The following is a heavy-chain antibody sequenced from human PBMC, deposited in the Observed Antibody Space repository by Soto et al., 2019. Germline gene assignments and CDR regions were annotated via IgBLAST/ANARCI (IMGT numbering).Heavy chain of an antibody. CDR1: GFTFSTYG. V-gene: IGHV3-30*18. CDR3: AKGQHCSTTSCYFYSYGTDV. D-gene: IGHD2-2*01. CDR2: ISYDGSNK. Sequence: QVQLVESGGGVVQPGRSLRLSCAASGFTFSTYGMHWVRQAPGKGLEWVAVISYDGSNKYYADSVKSRFTISRDNYKSTLYLQMNSLRAEDTAVYHCAKGQHCSTTSCYFYSYGTDVWGQGTTVTVSS. J-gene: IGHJ6*02.